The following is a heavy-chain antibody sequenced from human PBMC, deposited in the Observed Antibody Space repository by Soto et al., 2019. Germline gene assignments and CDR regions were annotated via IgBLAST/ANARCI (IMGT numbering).Heavy chain of an antibody. Sequence: GGSLRLSCAASGFTFSHYAMHWVRQAPGKGLEWVAVISYDGSNKYYADSVKDRFAISRDNSKNMLYVQLNSLRAEDTAVYYCAREVILTGYRYGNLDHWGQGTLVTVSS. V-gene: IGHV3-30*09. CDR3: AREVILTGYRYGNLDH. CDR1: GFTFSHYA. J-gene: IGHJ4*02. CDR2: ISYDGSNK. D-gene: IGHD3-9*01.